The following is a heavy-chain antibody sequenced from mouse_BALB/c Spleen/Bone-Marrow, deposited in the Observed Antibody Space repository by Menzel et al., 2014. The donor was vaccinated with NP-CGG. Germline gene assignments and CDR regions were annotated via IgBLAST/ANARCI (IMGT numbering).Heavy chain of an antibody. Sequence: DVMLVESGGGLVKPGGSLKLSCAASGFTFSDYYMYWVRQTPEKRLEWVATISDGGSYTYYPDSVKGRFTISRDNAKNNLYLQMSSLKSEDTAMYYCARVVTTAILYWYFDVWGAGTTVTVSS. J-gene: IGHJ1*01. CDR1: GFTFSDYY. V-gene: IGHV5-4*02. CDR3: ARVVTTAILYWYFDV. CDR2: ISDGGSYT. D-gene: IGHD1-2*01.